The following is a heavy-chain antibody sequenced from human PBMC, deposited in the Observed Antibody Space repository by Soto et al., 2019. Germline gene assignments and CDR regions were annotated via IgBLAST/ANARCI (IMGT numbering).Heavy chain of an antibody. V-gene: IGHV3-23*01. D-gene: IGHD6-13*01. CDR1: GFIFSDHA. J-gene: IGHJ4*02. CDR3: AKSGAQQLFTNFKS. Sequence: PGGSLRLSCAASGFIFSDHAISWVRQAPGKGLEWVSTIAASADKTYFADSVKGRFTISRDNSKNTLYLQMNSLRAEDAAFYFCAKSGAQQLFTNFKSWGRGTLVTVSS. CDR2: IAASADKT.